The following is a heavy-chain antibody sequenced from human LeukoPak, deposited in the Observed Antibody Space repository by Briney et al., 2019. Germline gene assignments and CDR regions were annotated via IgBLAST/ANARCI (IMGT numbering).Heavy chain of an antibody. J-gene: IGHJ6*03. CDR3: GRDALVGYFSYYYMDV. CDR2: ISNSGST. V-gene: IGHV4-59*11. CDR1: GGSISSHY. D-gene: IGHD2-15*01. Sequence: PSETLSLTCTVSGGSISSHYWTWIRHSPVKGLEWIGDISNSGSTSYNPSLKSRVTISIDTSKNQFSLKLSSVTAADTAVYYCGRDALVGYFSYYYMDVWGKGTTVTVSS.